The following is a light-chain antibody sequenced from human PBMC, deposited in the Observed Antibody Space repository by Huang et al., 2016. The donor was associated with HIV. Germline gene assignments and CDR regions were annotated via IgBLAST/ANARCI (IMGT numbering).Light chain of an antibody. CDR3: QQYHNWPLYS. CDR1: QSVTRN. V-gene: IGKV3-15*01. CDR2: AES. J-gene: IGKJ2*03. Sequence: EIVMTQSPATLSVSPGERPTLSCRAIQSVTRNLAWYQQKPGQAPRLRIYAESTRAAGIPARFSGSGSETEFTLTISSLQSEDCAVYSCQQYHNWPLYSFGQGTKLEIK.